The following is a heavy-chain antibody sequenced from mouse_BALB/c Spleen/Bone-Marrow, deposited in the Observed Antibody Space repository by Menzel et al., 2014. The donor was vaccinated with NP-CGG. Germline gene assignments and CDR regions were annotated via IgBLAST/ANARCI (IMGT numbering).Heavy chain of an antibody. D-gene: IGHD2-14*01. CDR3: ARGNRYDGAWFAY. J-gene: IGHJ3*01. V-gene: IGHV1-67*01. Sequence: QVQLQQPGPELVRPGVSVKISCKGSGYTFTDYAMHWVKPSHAKSLEWIGVISTYSGNTNYNQKFKGKATMTVDKSSSSAYMELARLTSEDSAIYYCARGNRYDGAWFAYWGQGTLVTVSA. CDR2: ISTYSGNT. CDR1: GYTFTDYA.